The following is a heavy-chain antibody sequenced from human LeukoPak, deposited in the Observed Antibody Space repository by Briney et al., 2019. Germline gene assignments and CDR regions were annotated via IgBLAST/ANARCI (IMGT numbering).Heavy chain of an antibody. CDR3: AKGATVVVVTTIQY. CDR2: ISGSGGGT. J-gene: IGHJ1*01. V-gene: IGHV3-23*01. D-gene: IGHD3-22*01. Sequence: GGALRLSCAASGFTFSSYAMSWVRQAPGKGLEWVSTISGSGGGTYYADSVKGRFTISRDNSKNTLFLQMNSLRAEDTAVYYCAKGATVVVVTTIQYWGQGTLVTVSS. CDR1: GFTFSSYA.